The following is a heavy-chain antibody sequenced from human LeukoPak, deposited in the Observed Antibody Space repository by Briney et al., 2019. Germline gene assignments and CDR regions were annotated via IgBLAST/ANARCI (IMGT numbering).Heavy chain of an antibody. CDR1: RFTFSSYA. CDR2: ISGSGGST. J-gene: IGHJ4*02. D-gene: IGHD5-18*01. CDR3: AKLVGYSYGDY. V-gene: IGHV3-23*01. Sequence: PGGSLRLSCAASRFTFSSYAMSWVPQAPGKGREWVSAISGSGGSTYYADSVRGRFTISRDNSKNTLYLQMNSLRAEDTAVYYCAKLVGYSYGDYWGQGTLVTVSS.